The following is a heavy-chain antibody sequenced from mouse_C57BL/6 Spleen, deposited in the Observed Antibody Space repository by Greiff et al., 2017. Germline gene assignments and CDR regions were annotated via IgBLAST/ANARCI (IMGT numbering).Heavy chain of an antibody. CDR2: IDPTSGGT. CDR1: GYTFTSYW. J-gene: IGHJ1*03. V-gene: IGHV1-72*01. D-gene: IGHD1-1*01. CDR3: ARRGIYYYGIFDV. Sequence: VQLQQSGAELVKPGASVKLSCKASGYTFTSYWMHWLKQRPGRGLEWIGRIDPTSGGTKYNEQFKNKATLTVDKPSSPAYMQLISLTCEDSADYYCARRGIYYYGIFDVWGTGTTVTVSS.